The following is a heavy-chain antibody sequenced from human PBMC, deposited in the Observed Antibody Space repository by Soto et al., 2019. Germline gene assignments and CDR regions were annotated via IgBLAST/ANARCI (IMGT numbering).Heavy chain of an antibody. Sequence: GGSLRLSCTASGFTFSSYAMSWVRQAPGTGLEWISFIDSSSTSIYYADSVKGRFTVSRDNAKNSLSLRMNSLRAEDTAVYYCARDLPGSGPNFDSWGQGTMVTVSS. J-gene: IGHJ4*02. CDR3: ARDLPGSGPNFDS. CDR1: GFTFSSYA. D-gene: IGHD2-15*01. V-gene: IGHV3-48*01. CDR2: IDSSSTSI.